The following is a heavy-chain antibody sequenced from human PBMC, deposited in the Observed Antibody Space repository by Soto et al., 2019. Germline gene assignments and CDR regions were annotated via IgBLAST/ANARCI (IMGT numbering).Heavy chain of an antibody. D-gene: IGHD2-15*01. CDR2: ISSSGSTI. V-gene: IGHV3-11*01. CDR1: GFTFSDYY. J-gene: IGHJ6*02. CDR3: ARALVVAATNYYYGMDV. Sequence: GGSLRLSCAASGFTFSDYYMSWIRQAPGKGLEWVSYISSSGSTIYYADSVKGRFTISRGNAKNSLYLQMNSLRAEDTAVYYCARALVVAATNYYYGMDVWGQGTTVTVSS.